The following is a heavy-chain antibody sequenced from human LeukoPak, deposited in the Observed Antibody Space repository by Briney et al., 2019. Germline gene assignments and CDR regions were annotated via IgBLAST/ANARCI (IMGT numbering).Heavy chain of an antibody. D-gene: IGHD1-26*01. J-gene: IGHJ4*02. V-gene: IGHV5-51*01. CDR1: GYLFTSYW. CDR2: IYPADSDT. Sequence: GESLKISCKGSGYLFTSYWIAWVRQMPGKGLEWMGIIYPADSDTRYSPSFQGQVTISADKSISTAFLRWTSLKASDTAMYYCARRLGATQPYFDFWGQGALVTVSS. CDR3: ARRLGATQPYFDF.